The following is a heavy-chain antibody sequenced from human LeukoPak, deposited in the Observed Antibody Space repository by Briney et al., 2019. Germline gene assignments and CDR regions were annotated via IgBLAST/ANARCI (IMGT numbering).Heavy chain of an antibody. CDR1: GFIFNKAW. CDR3: TPVMVEDRGF. CDR2: IKSKNDGETT. V-gene: IGHV3-15*01. Sequence: GGSLRLSRAASGFIFNKAWMNWVRQAPGKGPEWVGRIKSKNDGETTDYGAPVKGRFTISRDDSKNTLYLQMNSLKTDNTAIYYCTPVMVEDRGFWGQGTLVTVSS. D-gene: IGHD2-15*01. J-gene: IGHJ4*02.